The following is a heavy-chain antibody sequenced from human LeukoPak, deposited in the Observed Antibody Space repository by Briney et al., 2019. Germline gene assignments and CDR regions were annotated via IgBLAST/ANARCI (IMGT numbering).Heavy chain of an antibody. D-gene: IGHD5-24*01. CDR1: GYTFTSYG. CDR3: ARAPSRLQFYDY. V-gene: IGHV1-69*13. Sequence: SVKVSCKASGYTFTSYGISWVRQAPGQGLEWMGGIIPIFGTANYAQKFQGRVTITADESTSTAYMELSSLRSEDMAVYYCARAPSRLQFYDYWGQGTLVTVSS. J-gene: IGHJ4*02. CDR2: IIPIFGTA.